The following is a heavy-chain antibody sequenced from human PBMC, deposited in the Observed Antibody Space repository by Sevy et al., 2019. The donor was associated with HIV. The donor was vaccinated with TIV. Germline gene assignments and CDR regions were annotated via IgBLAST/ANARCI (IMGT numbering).Heavy chain of an antibody. CDR1: GFIFSTSP. CDR2: LSYEDSDE. Sequence: GGSLRLSCAASGFIFSTSPMHWVRQAPGKGRECVAILSYEDSDEYYADSVKGRFTISRDNSKNTLYLQMNSLRTEETAVYYCAKDDLGSIDYWGQGTLVTVSS. J-gene: IGHJ4*02. CDR3: AKDDLGSIDY. D-gene: IGHD3-10*01. V-gene: IGHV3-30-3*02.